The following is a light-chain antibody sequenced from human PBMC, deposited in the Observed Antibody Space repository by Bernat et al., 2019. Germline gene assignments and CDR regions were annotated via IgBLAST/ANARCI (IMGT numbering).Light chain of an antibody. J-gene: IGLJ3*02. CDR2: RDN. CDR3: QAWDGHKTWV. CDR1: RLAN. V-gene: IGLV3-1*01. Sequence: SYELTQPPSVSVSPGQTASITCSGDRLANTCWYQQKPGQSPVVVIFRDNKRPSGIPERFSGSNSGNTATLTISGTQAMDEADYYCQAWDGHKTWVFGGGTKLTVL.